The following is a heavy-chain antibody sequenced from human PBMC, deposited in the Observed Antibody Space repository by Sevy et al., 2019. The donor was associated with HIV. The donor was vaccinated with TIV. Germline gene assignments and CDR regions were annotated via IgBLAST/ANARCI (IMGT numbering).Heavy chain of an antibody. CDR3: ARDGGCSSTSCLLYFDS. D-gene: IGHD2-2*01. Sequence: GGSLRLSCAASGFTFSDYYMNWVRQAPGKGLEWVSSIGSRSSYIHYANSVRGRFTIFRDNAKNSLYLQMNSLRVDDTAVYFCARDGGCSSTSCLLYFDSWGQGALVTLSS. J-gene: IGHJ4*02. CDR1: GFTFSDYY. CDR2: IGSRSSYI. V-gene: IGHV3-21*06.